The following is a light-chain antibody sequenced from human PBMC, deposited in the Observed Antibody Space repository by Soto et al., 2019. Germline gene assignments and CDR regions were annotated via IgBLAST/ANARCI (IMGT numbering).Light chain of an antibody. CDR2: KTS. CDR1: QTIDSW. Sequence: ILMTHSPPTLSTSVLDIIPITPRARQTIDSWVAWFQRKPGKAPKLLIYKTSSLESGVPSRFIGSRSGTEYTLTISGLQPDDFASYYCQQYNTYFSLTFGGGTKVDIK. CDR3: QQYNTYFSLT. V-gene: IGKV1-5*03. J-gene: IGKJ4*01.